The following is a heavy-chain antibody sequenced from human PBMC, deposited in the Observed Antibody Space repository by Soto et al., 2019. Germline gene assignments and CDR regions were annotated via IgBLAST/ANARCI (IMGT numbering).Heavy chain of an antibody. V-gene: IGHV3-30*18. CDR3: AKTSMAGYQVNY. CDR1: GFTFSSYG. D-gene: IGHD3-9*01. CDR2: ISYDGSNK. J-gene: IGHJ4*02. Sequence: GGSLRLSCAASGFTFSSYGMHWVRQAPGKGLEWVAVISYDGSNKYYADSVKGRFTISRDNSKNTLYLQMNSLRAEDTAVYYCAKTSMAGYQVNYWGQGTLVTVSS.